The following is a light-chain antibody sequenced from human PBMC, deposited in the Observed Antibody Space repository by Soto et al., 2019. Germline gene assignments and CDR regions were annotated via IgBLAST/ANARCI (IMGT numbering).Light chain of an antibody. CDR2: SNN. J-gene: IGLJ2*01. CDR1: SSNIGSNT. V-gene: IGLV1-44*01. Sequence: QSGLTQPPSASGTPGQRVTISCSGSSSNIGSNTVNWYQQLPGTAPKLLIYSNNQRPSGFPDRFSGSKSGTSASLAISGLQSEDEADYYCAAWDDSLNGPVFGGGTKLPV. CDR3: AAWDDSLNGPV.